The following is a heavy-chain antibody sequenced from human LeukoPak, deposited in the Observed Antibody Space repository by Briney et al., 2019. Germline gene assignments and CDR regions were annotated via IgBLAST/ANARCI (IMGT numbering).Heavy chain of an antibody. J-gene: IGHJ4*02. CDR3: ARHESAATN. V-gene: IGHV4-39*01. CDR2: IYYSGST. CDR1: GGSISSSSYY. D-gene: IGHD6-13*01. Sequence: SETLSLTCTVPGGSISSSSYYWGWIRQPPGKGLEWIGSIYYSGSTYYNPSLKSRVTISVDTSKNQFSLKLSSVTAADTAVYYCARHESAATNWGQGTLVTVSS.